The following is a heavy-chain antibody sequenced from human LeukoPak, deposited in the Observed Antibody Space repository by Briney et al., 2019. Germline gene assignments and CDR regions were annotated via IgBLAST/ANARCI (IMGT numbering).Heavy chain of an antibody. V-gene: IGHV1-18*04. D-gene: IGHD3-10*01. Sequence: ASVEVSCQASVYTFTSYGISWVRQAPGKGLEWMGWISAYNGNTNYAQKLQGRVTMTTDTSTSTAYMELRSLRSDHTAVDYGAREGGWFGELILSFDYWGQGTLVTVSS. CDR2: ISAYNGNT. J-gene: IGHJ4*02. CDR1: VYTFTSYG. CDR3: AREGGWFGELILSFDY.